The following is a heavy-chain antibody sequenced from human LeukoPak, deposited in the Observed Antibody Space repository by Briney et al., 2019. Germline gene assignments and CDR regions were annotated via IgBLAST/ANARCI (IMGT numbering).Heavy chain of an antibody. CDR3: ARNLGYCSGGSCLGFDY. D-gene: IGHD2-15*01. CDR2: ISYDGSNK. V-gene: IGHV3-30*03. J-gene: IGHJ4*02. Sequence: GGSLRLSCAASGFTFSSYGMHWVRQAPGKGLEWVAVISYDGSNKYYADSVKGRFTISRDNSKNTLYLQMNSLRAEDTAVYYCARNLGYCSGGSCLGFDYWGQGTLVTVSS. CDR1: GFTFSSYG.